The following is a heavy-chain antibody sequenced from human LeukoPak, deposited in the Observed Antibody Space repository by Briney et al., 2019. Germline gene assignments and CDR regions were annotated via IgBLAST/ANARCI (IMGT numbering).Heavy chain of an antibody. D-gene: IGHD4-17*01. CDR2: IYYSGST. V-gene: IGHV4-59*08. J-gene: IGHJ2*01. CDR3: ARAYGDYAYWYFDL. CDR1: GGSISSYY. Sequence: SETLSLTCTVSGGSISSYYWSWIRQPPGKGLEWIGYIYYSGSTNYNPSLKSRVTISVDTSKNQFSLKLSSVTAADTAVYYCARAYGDYAYWYFDLWGRGTLVTVSS.